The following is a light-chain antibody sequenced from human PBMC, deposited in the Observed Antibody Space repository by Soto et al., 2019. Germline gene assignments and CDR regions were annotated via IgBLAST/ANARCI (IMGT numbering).Light chain of an antibody. J-gene: IGKJ4*01. Sequence: DIVMTQSPDSLAVSLGERATINCKSSQSVLYSSNNKNYSAWYQQKPGQPPKLLSHWASTRESGVPDRFSGSGYGTDFTLTIRSLQAEDVAVYYCQQYYSTPQLTFGGGTKVEIK. V-gene: IGKV4-1*01. CDR3: QQYYSTPQLT. CDR2: WAS. CDR1: QSVLYSSNNKNY.